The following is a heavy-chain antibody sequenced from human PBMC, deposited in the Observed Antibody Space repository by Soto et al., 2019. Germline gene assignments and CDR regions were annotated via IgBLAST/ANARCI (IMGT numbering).Heavy chain of an antibody. J-gene: IGHJ3*02. CDR2: INAGNGNT. CDR1: GYTFTSYG. V-gene: IGHV1-3*05. D-gene: IGHD1-20*01. CDR3: ARREIYKAYDI. Sequence: QVQLVQSGAEEKKPGASVKVSCKASGYTFTSYGMHWMRQAPGQRLEWMGWINAGNGNTKYSQKFQGRVTITRDTSASTDYMELSSLRSEDTAVYYCARREIYKAYDIWGQGTMVTVSS.